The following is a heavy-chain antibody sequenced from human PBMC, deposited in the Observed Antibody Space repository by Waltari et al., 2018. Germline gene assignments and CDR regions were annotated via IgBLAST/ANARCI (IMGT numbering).Heavy chain of an antibody. CDR3: ARLPLSSGWYVYFDY. Sequence: QLQLQESGPGLVKPSETLSLTCTVSGGSISSSSYYWGWIRQPPGKGLEWIGSIYYSGSTYYNPSLKGRVTISVDTSKNQFSLKLSSVTAADTAVYYCARLPLSSGWYVYFDYWGQGTLVTVSS. J-gene: IGHJ4*02. CDR2: IYYSGST. V-gene: IGHV4-39*01. D-gene: IGHD6-19*01. CDR1: GGSISSSSYY.